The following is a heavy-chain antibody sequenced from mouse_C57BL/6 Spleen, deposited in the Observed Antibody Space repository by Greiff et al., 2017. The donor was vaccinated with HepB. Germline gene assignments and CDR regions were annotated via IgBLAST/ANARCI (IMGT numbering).Heavy chain of an antibody. CDR3: ARQGDSSGSWFAY. CDR1: GFTFSSYG. Sequence: DVQLVESGGDLVKPGGSLKLSCAASGFTFSSYGMSWVRQTPDKRLEWVATISSGGIYTYYPDSVKGRFTISRDNAKNTLYLQMSSLKSEDTAMYYCARQGDSSGSWFAYWGQGTLVTVSA. J-gene: IGHJ3*01. D-gene: IGHD3-2*02. CDR2: ISSGGIYT. V-gene: IGHV5-6*01.